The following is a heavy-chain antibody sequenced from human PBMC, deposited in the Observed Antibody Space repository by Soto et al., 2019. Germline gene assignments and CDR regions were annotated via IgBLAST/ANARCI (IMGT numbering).Heavy chain of an antibody. J-gene: IGHJ4*02. CDR3: ASRGRYSSSWMRY. D-gene: IGHD6-13*01. Sequence: QVQLQQWGAGLLKPSETLSLTCAVYGGSFSGYYWSWIRQPPGKGLEWIGEINHSGSTNYNPSLKSRVTMSVDTSKNQFSLKLSSVTAADTAVYYCASRGRYSSSWMRYWGQGTLVTVSS. CDR2: INHSGST. V-gene: IGHV4-34*01. CDR1: GGSFSGYY.